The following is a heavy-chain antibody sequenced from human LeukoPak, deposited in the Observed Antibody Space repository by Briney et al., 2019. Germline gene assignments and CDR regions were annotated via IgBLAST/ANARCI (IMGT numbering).Heavy chain of an antibody. V-gene: IGHV1-24*01. D-gene: IGHD5-18*01. CDR2: FDPEDGET. CDR1: GYTLTELS. J-gene: IGHJ4*02. CDR3: ATLPDTAMVTEAYYFDY. Sequence: RASVKVSCKVSGYTLTELSMHWVRQAPGKGLGWMGGFDPEDGETIYAQKFQGRVTMTEDTSTDTAYMELSSLRSEDTAVYYCATLPDTAMVTEAYYFDYWGQGTLVTVSS.